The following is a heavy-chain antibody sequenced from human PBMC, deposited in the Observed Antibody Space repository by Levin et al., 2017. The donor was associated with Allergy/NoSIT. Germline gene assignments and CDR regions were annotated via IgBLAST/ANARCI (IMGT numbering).Heavy chain of an antibody. Sequence: ASVKVSCKASGYTFTSYYMHWVRQAPGQGLEWMGIINPSGGSTSYAQKFQGRVTMTRDTSTSTVYMELSSLRSEDTAVYYCAREGDIVATILSGGYFDYWGQGTLVTVSS. V-gene: IGHV1-46*01. D-gene: IGHD5-12*01. CDR1: GYTFTSYY. J-gene: IGHJ4*02. CDR2: INPSGGST. CDR3: AREGDIVATILSGGYFDY.